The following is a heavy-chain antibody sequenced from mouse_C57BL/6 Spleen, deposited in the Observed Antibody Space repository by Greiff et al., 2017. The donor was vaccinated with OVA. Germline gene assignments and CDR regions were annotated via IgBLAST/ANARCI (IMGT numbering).Heavy chain of an antibody. CDR3: ARGGMVTTGGYAMDY. CDR1: GYTFTNYW. J-gene: IGHJ4*01. Sequence: VQLQQSGAELVRPGTSVKMSCKASGYTFTNYWIGWAKQRPGHGLEWIGDIYPGGGYTNYNEKFKGNATLTADKSSSTAYMQFSSLTSEDSAIYYCARGGMVTTGGYAMDYWGQGTSVTVSS. D-gene: IGHD2-2*01. V-gene: IGHV1-63*01. CDR2: IYPGGGYT.